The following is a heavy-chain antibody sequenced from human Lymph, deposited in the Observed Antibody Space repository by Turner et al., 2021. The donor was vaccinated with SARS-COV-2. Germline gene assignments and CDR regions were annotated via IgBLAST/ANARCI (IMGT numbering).Heavy chain of an antibody. CDR2: ISGSGGST. CDR1: GFTFSSYA. V-gene: IGHV3-23*01. D-gene: IGHD3-10*01. J-gene: IGHJ3*02. Sequence: EVQLLESGGGLVQPGGSLRLHCAASGFTFSSYAMSWVRQAPVKWLEWVSSISGSGGSTYYADAVKGRFTISRDSSKNTLYLQMNSLRAEDTAVYDCANGVRGVIIPEAFDIWGQGTMVTISS. CDR3: ANGVRGVIIPEAFDI.